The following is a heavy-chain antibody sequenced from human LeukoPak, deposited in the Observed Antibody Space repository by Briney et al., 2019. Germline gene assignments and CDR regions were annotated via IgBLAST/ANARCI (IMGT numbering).Heavy chain of an antibody. D-gene: IGHD3-10*01. CDR1: GYTFTGYY. CDR2: INPNSGGT. J-gene: IGHJ4*02. V-gene: IGHV1-2*02. Sequence: ASVKASCKASGYTFTGYYMHWVRQAPGQGLEWMGWINPNSGGTNYAQKFQGRVTMTRDTSISTAYMELSRLRSDDTAVYYCARAPSGFGELLQWGQGTLVTVSS. CDR3: ARAPSGFGELLQ.